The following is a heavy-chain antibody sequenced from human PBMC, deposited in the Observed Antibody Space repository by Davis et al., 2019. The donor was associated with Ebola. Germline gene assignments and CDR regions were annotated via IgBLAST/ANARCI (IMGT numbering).Heavy chain of an antibody. J-gene: IGHJ3*02. CDR1: GFSLSTSGMC. CDR3: ARIPSYGSGSSGAFDI. D-gene: IGHD3-10*01. CDR2: IDWDDDK. V-gene: IGHV2-70*17. Sequence: SGPTLVKPTQTLTLTCTFSGFSLSTSGMCVSWIRQPPGKALEWLARIDWDDDKFYSTSLKTRLTITKDTSKNQVVLTMTNMDPVDTATYYCARIPSYGSGSSGAFDIWGQGTMVTVSS.